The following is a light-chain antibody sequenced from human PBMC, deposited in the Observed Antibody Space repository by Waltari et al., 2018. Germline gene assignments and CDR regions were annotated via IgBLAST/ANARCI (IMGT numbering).Light chain of an antibody. Sequence: ETVMTPSLATLSVSHGERATLSCRASRIVRSNLAWYQQKPGQPPRLLIYGASTRASGVPARFSGSGSGTEFTLTISSLQSEDSAVYYCQQYDYPGLTFGGGTKVEIK. V-gene: IGKV3-15*01. CDR2: GAS. CDR3: QQYDYPGLT. J-gene: IGKJ4*01. CDR1: RIVRSN.